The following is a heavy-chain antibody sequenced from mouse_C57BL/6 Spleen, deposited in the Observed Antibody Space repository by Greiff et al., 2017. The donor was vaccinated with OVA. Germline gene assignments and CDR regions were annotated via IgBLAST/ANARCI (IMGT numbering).Heavy chain of an antibody. J-gene: IGHJ2*01. CDR1: GYTFTSYG. D-gene: IGHD1-1*01. CDR3: ARSFYGSSYYFDY. V-gene: IGHV1-81*01. Sequence: QVQLKQSGAELARPGASVQLSCKASGYTFTSYGISWVKQRTGQGLEWIGEIYPRSGNTYYNEKFKGKATLTADKSSSTAYMELRSLTSEDSAVYFCARSFYGSSYYFDYWGQGTTLTVSS. CDR2: IYPRSGNT.